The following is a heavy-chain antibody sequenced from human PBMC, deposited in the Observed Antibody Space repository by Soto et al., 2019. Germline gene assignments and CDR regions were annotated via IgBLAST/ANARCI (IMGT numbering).Heavy chain of an antibody. V-gene: IGHV1-18*01. CDR2: ISAYNGNT. D-gene: IGHD1-1*01. CDR3: ARALGGPGRGFDP. Sequence: QVQLVQSGAEVKKPGASVKVSCKTSGYTCISYGISWVRQAPGQGLEWMGWISAYNGNTNYAQKVQGRVTMTTDTSTSTAYREVRSLRSDDTAVYYCARALGGPGRGFDPWGQGTLVIVSS. CDR1: GYTCISYG. J-gene: IGHJ5*02.